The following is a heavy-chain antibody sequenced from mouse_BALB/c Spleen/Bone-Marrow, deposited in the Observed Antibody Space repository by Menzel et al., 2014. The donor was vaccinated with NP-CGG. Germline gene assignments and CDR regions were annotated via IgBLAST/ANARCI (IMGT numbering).Heavy chain of an antibody. CDR3: ARHGSTATFFAY. J-gene: IGHJ3*01. CDR2: ISSGGGST. Sequence: DVMLVESRGGLVKPGGSLKLSCAASGFAFSSYDMSWVRQTPEKRLEWVAYISSGGGSTYYPDTVKGRFTISRDNAKNTLYLQMSSLKSEDTAMYYCARHGSTATFFAYWGQGTLVTVSA. CDR1: GFAFSSYD. V-gene: IGHV5-12-1*01. D-gene: IGHD1-2*01.